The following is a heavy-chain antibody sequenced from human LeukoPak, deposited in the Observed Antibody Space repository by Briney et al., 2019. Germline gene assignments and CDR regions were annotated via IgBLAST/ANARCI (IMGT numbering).Heavy chain of an antibody. CDR1: GDSLSSGYW. V-gene: IGHV4-55*02. CDR3: ARLVDGRWSGTTCYLDY. CDR2: IHRSGST. J-gene: IGHJ4*02. D-gene: IGHD3-3*01. Sequence: KPSETLSLICAVSGDSLSSGYWRIWVRHPPGTGLEWIGEIHRSGSTYSNPSVRCRISMSVDTYKNQFYLNLISVIAADTAVFYCARLVDGRWSGTTCYLDYWGQGTLVTVSS.